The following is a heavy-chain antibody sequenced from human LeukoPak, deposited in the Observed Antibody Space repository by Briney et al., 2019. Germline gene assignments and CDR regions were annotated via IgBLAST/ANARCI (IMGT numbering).Heavy chain of an antibody. Sequence: LSGGSLRLSCAASGFTFSSYAMSWVRQAPGKGLEWVSAISGSGGSTYYADSVKGRFTISRDNSKNTLYLQMNSLRAEDTAVYYCAKAAAARRHYYYYMDVWGKGTTVTVSS. CDR2: ISGSGGST. CDR1: GFTFSSYA. J-gene: IGHJ6*03. V-gene: IGHV3-23*01. CDR3: AKAAAARRHYYYYMDV. D-gene: IGHD6-6*01.